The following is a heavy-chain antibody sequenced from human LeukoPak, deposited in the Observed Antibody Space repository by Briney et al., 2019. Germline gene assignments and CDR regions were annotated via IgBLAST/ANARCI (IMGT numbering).Heavy chain of an antibody. CDR3: AKGVGVRGVIPQTLDS. D-gene: IGHD3-10*01. J-gene: IGHJ5*01. Sequence: PGGSLTLSCVASGFTVNSNYMTWVRQAPGKGLEWVSVMFSGGATYFADSVKGRFTISRDDSNNTLSLHMKTLGTDDTAVYYCAKGVGVRGVIPQTLDSWGQGTLVIVSS. V-gene: IGHV3-53*01. CDR2: MFSGGAT. CDR1: GFTVNSNY.